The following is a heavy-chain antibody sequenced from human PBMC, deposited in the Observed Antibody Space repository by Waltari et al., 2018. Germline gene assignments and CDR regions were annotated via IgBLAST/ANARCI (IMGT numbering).Heavy chain of an antibody. D-gene: IGHD1-26*01. Sequence: QVQLQESGPGLVKPSETLSLTCTVSGGSISSHYWSWIRQPPGKGLEWIGYIYYSGSTIYNPSLKSRVTISVDTSKNQFSLKLSSVTAADTAVYYCATGVRSGSYYRPFDYWGQGTLVTVSS. J-gene: IGHJ4*02. CDR2: IYYSGST. CDR3: ATGVRSGSYYRPFDY. CDR1: GGSISSHY. V-gene: IGHV4-59*11.